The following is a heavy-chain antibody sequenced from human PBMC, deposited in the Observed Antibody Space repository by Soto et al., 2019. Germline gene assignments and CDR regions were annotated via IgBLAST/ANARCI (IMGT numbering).Heavy chain of an antibody. CDR1: GGSISSGDYY. V-gene: IGHV4-30-4*01. Sequence: SETLSLTCTVSGGSISSGDYYWSWIRQPPGKGLEWLGYIYYSGSTYYNPSLKSRVTISVDTSKNQFSLKLGSVTAADTAVYYCASLEYYYAHAWGQGTLVTVSS. D-gene: IGHD3-10*01. J-gene: IGHJ4*02. CDR2: IYYSGST. CDR3: ASLEYYYAHA.